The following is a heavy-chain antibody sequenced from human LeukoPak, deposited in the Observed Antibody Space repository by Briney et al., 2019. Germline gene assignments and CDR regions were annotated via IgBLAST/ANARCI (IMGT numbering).Heavy chain of an antibody. D-gene: IGHD2-21*01. CDR1: GFTFSSYW. V-gene: IGHV3-7*01. CDR3: ARDLINPGRHIVVVIASYYFDY. CDR2: IKQDGSEK. Sequence: GGSLRLSCAASGFTFSSYWMSWVRQAPGKGLEWVANIKQDGSEKYYVDSVKGRFTISRDNAKNSLYLQMNSLRAEDTAVYYCARDLINPGRHIVVVIASYYFDYWGQGTLVTVSS. J-gene: IGHJ4*02.